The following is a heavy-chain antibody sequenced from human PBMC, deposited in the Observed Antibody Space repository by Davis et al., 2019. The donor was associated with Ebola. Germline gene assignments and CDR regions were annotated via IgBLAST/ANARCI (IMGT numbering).Heavy chain of an antibody. V-gene: IGHV4-59*01. CDR3: ARDYWATEGAFDV. D-gene: IGHD2-8*02. J-gene: IGHJ4*02. CDR1: GGSIRSYY. Sequence: SETLSLTCTVSGGSIRSYYWSWIRQPPGKGLEWIGYIYYSGTTTYNPSLKSPVTISIDTSENQFSLNLISVTAADTAVYYCARDYWATEGAFDVWGQGTLVTVSS. CDR2: IYYSGTT.